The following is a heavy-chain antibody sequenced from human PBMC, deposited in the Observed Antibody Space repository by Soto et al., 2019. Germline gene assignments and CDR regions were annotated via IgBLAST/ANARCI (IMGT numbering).Heavy chain of an antibody. CDR3: ARDASATAPYSWFDP. CDR1: GYTFTGYY. Sequence: ASLKVSCKASGYTFTGYYMHWVRQAPGQGLEWMGWINPNSGGTNYAQKFQGWVTMTRDTSISTAYMELSRPRSDDTAVYYCARDASATAPYSWFDPWGQGTLVTVSS. J-gene: IGHJ5*02. CDR2: INPNSGGT. D-gene: IGHD2-21*01. V-gene: IGHV1-2*04.